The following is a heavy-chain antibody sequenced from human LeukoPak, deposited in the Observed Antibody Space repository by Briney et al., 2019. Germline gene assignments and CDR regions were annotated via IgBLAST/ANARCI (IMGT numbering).Heavy chain of an antibody. D-gene: IGHD5-24*01. CDR2: ISSSSSYI. J-gene: IGHJ4*02. V-gene: IGHV3-21*01. CDR3: ARALDGYREDFDY. CDR1: GFTFSSYS. Sequence: PGRSLRLSCAASGFTFSSYSMNWVRQAPGKGLEWVSSISSSSSYIYYADSVKGRFTISRDNAKNSLYLQMNSLRAEDTAVYYCARALDGYREDFDYWGQGTLVTVSS.